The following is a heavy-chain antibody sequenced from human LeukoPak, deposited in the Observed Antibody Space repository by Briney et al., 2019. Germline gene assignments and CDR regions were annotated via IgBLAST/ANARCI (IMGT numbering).Heavy chain of an antibody. D-gene: IGHD3-10*01. V-gene: IGHV3-23*01. Sequence: PGGSLRLSCAASGFTFSSYAMSWVRQAPGKGLEWVSGISGSAASTYYADSVKGRFTISRDNSKNTLYLQMNSLRAEDTAVYYCAKGPNNYYGSGSGLFYYFDYWGQGTLVTVSS. CDR3: AKGPNNYYGSGSGLFYYFDY. CDR2: ISGSAAST. CDR1: GFTFSSYA. J-gene: IGHJ4*02.